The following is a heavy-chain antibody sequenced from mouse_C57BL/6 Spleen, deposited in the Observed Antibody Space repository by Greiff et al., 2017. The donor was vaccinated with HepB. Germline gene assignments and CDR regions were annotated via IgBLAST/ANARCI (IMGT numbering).Heavy chain of an antibody. CDR1: GYTFTDYE. Sequence: VQLQQSGAELVRPGASVTLSCKASGYTFTDYEMHWVKQTPVHGLEWIGAIDPETGGTAYNQKFKGKAILTADKSSSTAYMELRSLTSEDSAVYYCTRRHYAYYFDYWGQGTTLTVSS. J-gene: IGHJ2*01. CDR2: IDPETGGT. D-gene: IGHD1-1*01. V-gene: IGHV1-15*01. CDR3: TRRHYAYYFDY.